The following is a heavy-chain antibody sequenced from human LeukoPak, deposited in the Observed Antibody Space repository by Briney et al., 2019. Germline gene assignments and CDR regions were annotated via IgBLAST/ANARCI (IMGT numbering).Heavy chain of an antibody. D-gene: IGHD2-8*02. CDR3: ARDQVECTGGTCQSRVGFDF. CDR2: IYHSGRS. CDR1: GDSISNGVKY. Sequence: SETLSLTCTVSGDSISNGVKYWSWIRQHPGRGLEWIGYIYHSGRSYYNPPLKSRITMSVDTSKNQFSLNLSSVTAADTAVYYCARDQVECTGGTCQSRVGFDFWGQGTLVTVSS. V-gene: IGHV4-31*03. J-gene: IGHJ4*02.